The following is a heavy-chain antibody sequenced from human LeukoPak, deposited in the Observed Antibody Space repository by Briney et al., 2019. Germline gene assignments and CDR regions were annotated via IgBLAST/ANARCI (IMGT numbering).Heavy chain of an antibody. J-gene: IGHJ4*02. CDR3: ANSPRLASSWSLGPLLYY. CDR1: GFTFSSYA. CDR2: VSGSGGST. V-gene: IGHV3-23*01. D-gene: IGHD6-13*01. Sequence: QPGGSLRLSCAASGFTFSSYAMTWVRQAPGKGLEWVASVSGSGGSTYYADSVTGRFTISRDNSNNTLYLQMNRLRAEDTAVYYCANSPRLASSWSLGPLLYYWGQGTLVTVSS.